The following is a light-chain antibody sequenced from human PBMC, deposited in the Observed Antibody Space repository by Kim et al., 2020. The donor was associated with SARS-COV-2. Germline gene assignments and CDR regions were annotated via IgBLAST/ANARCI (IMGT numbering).Light chain of an antibody. CDR3: SSYAGSTTFVV. V-gene: IGLV2-23*02. Sequence: SSLPQPVFVSCSPGQSITISCTGASSDVGTYNLVSWYKQHPDKAPKLIIYEVDKRPSGVSHRFSGAKSGNTASLTISGLQADDEADYYCSSYAGSTTFVVFGGGTQLTVL. J-gene: IGLJ2*01. CDR1: SSDVGTYNL. CDR2: EVD.